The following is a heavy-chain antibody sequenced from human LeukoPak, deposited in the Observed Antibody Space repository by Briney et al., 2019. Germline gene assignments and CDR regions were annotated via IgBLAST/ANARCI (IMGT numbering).Heavy chain of an antibody. Sequence: ASVKVSCKASGYTFTRYAMNWVRQAPGQGLEWMGWSNTNTGNPTYAQGFTARFVFSLDTSVSTAYLQISSLTAEDTAVYYCARERNDCYGSSGCVGDSYMDVWGKGTTITVSS. CDR1: GYTFTRYA. J-gene: IGHJ6*03. CDR2: SNTNTGNP. CDR3: ARERNDCYGSSGCVGDSYMDV. V-gene: IGHV7-4-1*02. D-gene: IGHD3-22*01.